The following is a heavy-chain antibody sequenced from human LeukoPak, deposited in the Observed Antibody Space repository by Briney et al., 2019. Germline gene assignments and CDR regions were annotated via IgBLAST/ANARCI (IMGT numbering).Heavy chain of an antibody. CDR1: GGSISSYY. J-gene: IGHJ4*02. Sequence: SETLSLTCTVSGGSISSYYWSWIRQPPGKGLEWIGYIYYSGSTNYNPSLKSRVTISVDTSKNQFSLKLSSVTAADTAVYYCARDEGYSGSYYDYWGQGTLVTVSS. CDR2: IYYSGST. V-gene: IGHV4-59*01. CDR3: ARDEGYSGSYYDY. D-gene: IGHD1-26*01.